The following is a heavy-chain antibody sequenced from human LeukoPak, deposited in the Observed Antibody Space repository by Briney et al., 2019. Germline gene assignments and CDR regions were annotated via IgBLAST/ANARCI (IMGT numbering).Heavy chain of an antibody. J-gene: IGHJ4*02. CDR3: AREDHSKYEY. Sequence: GASLRLSCAVSGFTFSNYWMSWVRQAPGKGPEWVASIKQDGSEKFYVDSVKGRFTISKDNAKNSLYLQMNSLRAEDTAVYYCAREDHSKYEYWGQGTLVTVSS. CDR2: IKQDGSEK. D-gene: IGHD4-11*01. CDR1: GFTFSNYW. V-gene: IGHV3-7*01.